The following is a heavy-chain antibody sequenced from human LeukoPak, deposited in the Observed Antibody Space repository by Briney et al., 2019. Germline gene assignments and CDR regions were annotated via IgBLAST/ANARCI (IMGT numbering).Heavy chain of an antibody. CDR3: ARDLRCGSGGSCYSQYYFDY. J-gene: IGHJ4*02. Sequence: SETLSLTCTVSGGSISSYYWSWIRQPAGKGLEWIGRIYTSGSTNYNPSLKSRVAMSVDTSKNQFSLKLSSVTAADTAVYYCARDLRCGSGGSCYSQYYFDYWGQGTLVTVSS. CDR2: IYTSGST. CDR1: GGSISSYY. D-gene: IGHD2-15*01. V-gene: IGHV4-4*07.